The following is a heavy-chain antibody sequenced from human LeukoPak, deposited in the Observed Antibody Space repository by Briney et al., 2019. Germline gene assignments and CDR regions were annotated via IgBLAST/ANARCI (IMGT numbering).Heavy chain of an antibody. V-gene: IGHV4-31*03. CDR1: GGSISSGDYY. CDR3: ARDSPYYYDSSGYYSYYFDY. D-gene: IGHD3-22*01. J-gene: IGHJ4*02. CDR2: IYYSGST. Sequence: SETLSLTCTVSGGSISSGDYYWSWIRQHPGKGLEWIGYIYYSGSTYYNPSLKSRVTISVDTSKNQFSLKLSSVTAADTAMYYCARDSPYYYDSSGYYSYYFDYWGQGTLVTVSS.